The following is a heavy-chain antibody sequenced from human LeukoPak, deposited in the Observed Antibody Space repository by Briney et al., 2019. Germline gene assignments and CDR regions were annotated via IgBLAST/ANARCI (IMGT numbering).Heavy chain of an antibody. CDR1: DVSITTSSYY. CDR2: IYYTGSA. V-gene: IGHV4-39*01. CDR3: ASEGSQDTFYYMDV. Sequence: PSETLSLTCTVSDVSITTSSYYWAWVRQPPGKGPEWIGSIYYTGSAYYNPSLKSRVTMSVDTSKNMFTLRLTSVTATDTAVYYCASEGSQDTFYYMDVWGKGTTVTVSS. J-gene: IGHJ6*03.